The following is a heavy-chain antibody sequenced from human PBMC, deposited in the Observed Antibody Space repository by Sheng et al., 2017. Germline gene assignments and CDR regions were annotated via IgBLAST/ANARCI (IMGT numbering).Heavy chain of an antibody. CDR3: ARSSRDAFDL. CDR1: GFTFSNYG. CDR2: TSYDGSNK. D-gene: IGHD6-13*01. V-gene: IGHV3-30*03. J-gene: IGHJ3*01. Sequence: QVQLMESGGGVVQPGMSLRLSCAASGFTFSNYGMLWVRQAPGKGLEWVAVTSYDGSNKYYADSVKGRFTISRDNSKNTLYLQMNSLRAEDMALYYCARSSRDAFDLWGQGTMVTVSS.